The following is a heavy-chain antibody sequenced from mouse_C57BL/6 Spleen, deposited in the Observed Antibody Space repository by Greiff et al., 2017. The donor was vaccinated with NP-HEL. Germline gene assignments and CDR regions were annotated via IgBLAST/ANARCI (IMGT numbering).Heavy chain of an antibody. J-gene: IGHJ3*01. CDR2: IYPGDGDT. V-gene: IGHV1-82*01. D-gene: IGHD3-2*02. Sequence: QVQLQQSGPELVKPGASVKISCKASGYAFSSSWMNWVKQRPGKGLEWIGRIYPGDGDTNYNGKFKGKATLTADKSSSTAYMQLSSLTSEDSAVYFCARGGGSSGYGFAYWGQGTLVTVSA. CDR1: GYAFSSSW. CDR3: ARGGGSSGYGFAY.